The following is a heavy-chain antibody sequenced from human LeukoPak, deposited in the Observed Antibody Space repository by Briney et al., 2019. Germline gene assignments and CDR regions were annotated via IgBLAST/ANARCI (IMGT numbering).Heavy chain of an antibody. CDR3: ARTLVIGGPGSFDY. CDR1: GYTFTSYG. CDR2: ISAYNGNI. D-gene: IGHD2/OR15-2a*01. J-gene: IGHJ4*02. V-gene: IGHV1-18*01. Sequence: ASVKVTCKASGYTFTSYGISWVRQAPGQGLEWMGWISAYNGNINYAQKLQGRVTMSTDTSTSTAYMELRSLRSEDTAVYYCARTLVIGGPGSFDYWGQGTLVTVSS.